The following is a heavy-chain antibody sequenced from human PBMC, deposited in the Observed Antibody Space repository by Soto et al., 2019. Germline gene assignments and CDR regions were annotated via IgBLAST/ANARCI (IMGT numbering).Heavy chain of an antibody. D-gene: IGHD5-12*01. CDR3: ARDQTRGGIVATIGGY. Sequence: GGSLRLSCAASGFTFSSYAMHWVRQAPGKGLEWVAVISYDGSNKYYADSVKGRFTISRDNSKNTLYLQMNSLRAEDTAVYYCARDQTRGGIVATIGGYWGQGTLVTVSS. J-gene: IGHJ4*02. V-gene: IGHV3-30-3*01. CDR1: GFTFSSYA. CDR2: ISYDGSNK.